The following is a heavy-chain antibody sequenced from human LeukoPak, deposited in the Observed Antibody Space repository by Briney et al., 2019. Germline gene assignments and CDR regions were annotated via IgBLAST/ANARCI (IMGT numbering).Heavy chain of an antibody. CDR3: ARDGYSFGHDFDY. V-gene: IGHV3-30*04. CDR2: ISYDGSNI. Sequence: GGSLRLSCAASGFDFNNYVMHWVRQAPGKGLEWVAVISYDGSNIYYSDSVKGRFTISRDNAKNTLYLQMNSLRAEDTAVYYCARDGYSFGHDFDYWGQGTLVTVSS. CDR1: GFDFNNYV. J-gene: IGHJ4*02. D-gene: IGHD5-18*01.